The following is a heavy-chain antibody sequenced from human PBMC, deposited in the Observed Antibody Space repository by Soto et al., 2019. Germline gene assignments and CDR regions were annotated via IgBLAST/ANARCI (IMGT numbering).Heavy chain of an antibody. CDR1: GFTFDDYA. CDR2: ISWNSGSI. CDR3: AKYMGLYSSGCYYFDY. V-gene: IGHV3-9*01. J-gene: IGHJ4*02. Sequence: GGSLRLSCAASGFTFDDYAMHWVRQAPGKGLEWVSGISWNSGSIGYADSVKGRFTISRDNAKNSLYLQMNSLRAEDTALYYCAKYMGLYSSGCYYFDYWGQGTLVTVSS. D-gene: IGHD6-19*01.